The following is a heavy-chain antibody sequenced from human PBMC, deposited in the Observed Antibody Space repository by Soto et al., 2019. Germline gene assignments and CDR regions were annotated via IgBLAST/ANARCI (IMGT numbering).Heavy chain of an antibody. CDR2: ISSSSSYI. CDR1: GFTFSRYS. V-gene: IGHV3-21*01. J-gene: IGHJ4*02. CDR3: ARGRRARPFYYDSSGFLAH. Sequence: VGSLRLSCAASGFTFSRYSMNWVRQAPGKGLEWVSSISSSSSYIYYADSVKGRFTISRDNAKNSLYLQMNSLRAKDTAVYYCARGRRARPFYYDSSGFLAHWGQGTLVTLSS. D-gene: IGHD3-22*01.